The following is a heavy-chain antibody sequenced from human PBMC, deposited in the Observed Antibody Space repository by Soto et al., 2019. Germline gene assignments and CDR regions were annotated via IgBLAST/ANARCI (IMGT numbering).Heavy chain of an antibody. J-gene: IGHJ5*01. V-gene: IGHV4-59*11. D-gene: IGHD6-19*01. CDR2: ISSTGST. Sequence: QVQLQESGPGLVKPSETLSLTCTVSGDSMSRHYWSWLRQPPGKGLEWIGYISSTGSTHYNTPLRXRXTXSXXTSKKQFSLNLNSVTAADTAVYYCARNTGWYLHDSWGQGTLVTVSS. CDR1: GDSMSRHY. CDR3: ARNTGWYLHDS.